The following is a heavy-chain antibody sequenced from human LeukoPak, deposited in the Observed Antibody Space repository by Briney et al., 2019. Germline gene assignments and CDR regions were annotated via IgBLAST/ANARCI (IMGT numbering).Heavy chain of an antibody. D-gene: IGHD6-19*01. J-gene: IGHJ4*02. CDR3: AKGGSGWRFDY. Sequence: AGSLRLSCAASGFTFSSYGRNWVRQAPGKGLEWMAVISYDGSNKYYADSVKGRFTISRDNSKNTLYLQMNSLRAEDTAVYYCAKGGSGWRFDYWGQGTLATVSS. CDR1: GFTFSSYG. CDR2: ISYDGSNK. V-gene: IGHV3-30*18.